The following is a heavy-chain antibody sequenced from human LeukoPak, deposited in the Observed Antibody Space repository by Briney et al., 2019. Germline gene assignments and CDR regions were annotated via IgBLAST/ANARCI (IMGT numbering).Heavy chain of an antibody. CDR2: IFTSGST. Sequence: SETLSLTRTVSGGSMTGYYWSWIRQPAGKGLEWIGRIFTSGSTNYNPSLKSRVTMSVDMSKNHFSLNLTSVTAADTAVYYCARDGSISGWYSDYWGQGTLVTVSS. D-gene: IGHD6-19*01. CDR1: GGSMTGYY. J-gene: IGHJ4*02. V-gene: IGHV4-4*07. CDR3: ARDGSISGWYSDY.